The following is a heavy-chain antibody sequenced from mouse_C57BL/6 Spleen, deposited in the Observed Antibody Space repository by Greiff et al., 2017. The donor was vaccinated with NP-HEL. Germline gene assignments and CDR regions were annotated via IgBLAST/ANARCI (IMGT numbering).Heavy chain of an antibody. CDR2: INPNYGTT. CDR3: ARYNGSHWYFDV. CDR1: GYSFTDYN. Sequence: VQLKQSGPELVKPGASVKISCKASGYSFTDYNMNWVKQSTGKSLEWIGVINPNYGTTSYNQKFKGKATLTVDQSSSTAYMQLNSLTSEDSAVYYCARYNGSHWYFDVWGTGTTVTVSS. D-gene: IGHD1-1*01. V-gene: IGHV1-39*01. J-gene: IGHJ1*03.